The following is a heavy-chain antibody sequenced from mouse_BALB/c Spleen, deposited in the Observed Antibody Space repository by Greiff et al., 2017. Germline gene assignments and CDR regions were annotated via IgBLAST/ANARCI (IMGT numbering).Heavy chain of an antibody. CDR2: INPYNDGT. Sequence: EVQLQQSGPELVKPGASVKMSCKASGYTFTSYVMHWVKQKPGQGLEWIGYINPYNDGTKYNEKFKGKATLTSDKSSSTAYMELSSLTSEDSAVYYCARGEELGRGYFDYWGQGTTLTVSS. V-gene: IGHV1-14*01. CDR1: GYTFTSYV. D-gene: IGHD4-1*01. CDR3: ARGEELGRGYFDY. J-gene: IGHJ2*01.